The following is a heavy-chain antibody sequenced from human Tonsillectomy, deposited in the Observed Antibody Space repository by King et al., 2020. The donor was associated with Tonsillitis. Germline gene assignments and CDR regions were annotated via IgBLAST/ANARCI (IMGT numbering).Heavy chain of an antibody. V-gene: IGHV4-4*07. D-gene: IGHD2-2*01. CDR3: ARSAYQPYWYFDL. J-gene: IGHJ2*01. Sequence: QLQESGPGLVKPSETLSLTCTVSGDSISTYYWSWIRQPAGKGLEWIGRIYTSGSTNYNPSLKSRVTMSVDTSKNQFSLKLSSVTAADTAVFYCARSAYQPYWYFDLWGRGTLVTVSS. CDR2: IYTSGST. CDR1: GDSISTYY.